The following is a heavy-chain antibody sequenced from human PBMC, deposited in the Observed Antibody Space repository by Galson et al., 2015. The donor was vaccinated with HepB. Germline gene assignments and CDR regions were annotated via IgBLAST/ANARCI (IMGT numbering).Heavy chain of an antibody. J-gene: IGHJ4*02. CDR2: INAGNGNT. V-gene: IGHV1-3*01. Sequence: SVKVSCKASGYTFSSYGMHWVRQTPGQRLEWMGWINAGNGNTKYSQKFQGRVTITRDTSATTAFMEMSSLRSEDTAIYYCARGNRGISIDYWGQGTLITVSS. D-gene: IGHD1-14*01. CDR1: GYTFSSYG. CDR3: ARGNRGISIDY.